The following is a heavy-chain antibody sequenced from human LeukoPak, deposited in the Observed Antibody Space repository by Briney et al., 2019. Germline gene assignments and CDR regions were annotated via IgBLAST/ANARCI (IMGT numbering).Heavy chain of an antibody. CDR2: ISSSSSYI. Sequence: NPGGSLRLSCAASGFTFSSYSMNWVRQAPGKGLEWVSSISSSSSYIYYADSVKGRFTISRDNAKNSLYLQMNSLRAEDTAVYYCARGTGNFAGHAFDIWGQGTMVTVSS. V-gene: IGHV3-21*01. D-gene: IGHD7-27*01. J-gene: IGHJ3*02. CDR1: GFTFSSYS. CDR3: ARGTGNFAGHAFDI.